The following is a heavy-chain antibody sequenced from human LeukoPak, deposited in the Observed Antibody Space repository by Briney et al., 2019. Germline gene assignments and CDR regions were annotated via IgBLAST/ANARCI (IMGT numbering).Heavy chain of an antibody. J-gene: IGHJ6*03. V-gene: IGHV1-8*01. CDR2: MNPNSGEK. CDR3: ARGPNNQVVRGVIEYYYMDV. Sequence: ASVKVSCKASGYTFTSYDINWVRQATGQGLEWMGWMNPNSGEKGHAQKFQGRVTITRETSINTAYMELSSLRSEDTAVYYCARGPNNQVVRGVIEYYYMDVWGKGTTVTVSS. CDR1: GYTFTSYD. D-gene: IGHD3-10*01.